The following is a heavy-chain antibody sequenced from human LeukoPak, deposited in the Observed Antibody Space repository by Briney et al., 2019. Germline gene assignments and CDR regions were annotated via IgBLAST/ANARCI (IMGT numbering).Heavy chain of an antibody. CDR2: IYYSGST. V-gene: IGHV4-39*07. J-gene: IGHJ5*02. Sequence: SETLSLTCTVSGGSISNSRDYWAWIRQPPGKGLEWIANIYYSGSTYYSPSLKSRVTISVETSKNQFSLKLKSVTAADTAVYYCARGGYYGSGNDFRFDPWGQGTLVTVSS. D-gene: IGHD3-10*01. CDR3: ARGGYYGSGNDFRFDP. CDR1: GGSISNSRDY.